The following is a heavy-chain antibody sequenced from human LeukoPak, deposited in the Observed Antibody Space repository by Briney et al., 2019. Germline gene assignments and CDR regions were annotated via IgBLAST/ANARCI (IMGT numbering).Heavy chain of an antibody. V-gene: IGHV4-4*07. CDR3: ARASWGSDFDY. CDR2: IYTSGST. D-gene: IGHD7-27*01. J-gene: IGHJ4*02. Sequence: PSETLSLTCTVSGGSMRNYYWSWIRQPAGKGLVWIGRIYTSGSTNYNPSVKSRVTMSVDTSKNQFSLKLSSVTAADTAVYYCARASWGSDFDYWGQGTLVTVSS. CDR1: GGSMRNYY.